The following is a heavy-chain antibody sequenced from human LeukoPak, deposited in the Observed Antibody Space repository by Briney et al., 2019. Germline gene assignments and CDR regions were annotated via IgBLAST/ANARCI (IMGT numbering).Heavy chain of an antibody. Sequence: PGGSLRLSCSASGFTFSRYAMTWVPQAPGEGLEWVSVISISAGVTSYADSVKVRFTISRYNSKNTVHVQRNSLTAEDTALYDCAKGGISKQRLDSWGPGTLVTVSS. CDR2: ISISAGVT. V-gene: IGHV3-23*01. J-gene: IGHJ4*02. D-gene: IGHD6-25*01. CDR1: GFTFSRYA. CDR3: AKGGISKQRLDS.